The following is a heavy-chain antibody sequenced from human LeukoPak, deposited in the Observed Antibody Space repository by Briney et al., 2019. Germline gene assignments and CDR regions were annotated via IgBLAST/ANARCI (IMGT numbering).Heavy chain of an antibody. CDR1: GGSFSGYY. CDR2: INHSGST. V-gene: IGHV4-34*01. Sequence: NPSETLSLTCAVYGGSFSGYYWSWIRQPPGKGLEWIGEINHSGSTNYNPSLKSRVTISVDTSKNQFSLKLSSVTAADTAVYYCARADRWRDSSSGSYYYYYMDVWGKGTTVTVSS. D-gene: IGHD6-6*01. J-gene: IGHJ6*03. CDR3: ARADRWRDSSSGSYYYYYMDV.